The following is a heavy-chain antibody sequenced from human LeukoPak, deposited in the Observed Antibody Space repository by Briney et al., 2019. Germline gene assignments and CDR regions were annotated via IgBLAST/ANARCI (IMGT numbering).Heavy chain of an antibody. CDR2: IYGGDKT. V-gene: IGHV3-53*01. CDR3: AGSITTPGGFDY. Sequence: PGGSLRLSCAASGFSVSANYIIWVRQAPRKGLEWVSVIYGGDKTNYADSVKGRFTISRDSSESTLYLQMNSLRAEDTAVYYCAGSITTPGGFDYWGQGTPVTVSS. CDR1: GFSVSANY. D-gene: IGHD6-13*01. J-gene: IGHJ4*02.